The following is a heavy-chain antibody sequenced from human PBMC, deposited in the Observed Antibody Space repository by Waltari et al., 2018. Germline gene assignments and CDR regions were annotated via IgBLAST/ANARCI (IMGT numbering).Heavy chain of an antibody. D-gene: IGHD5-12*01. CDR1: EFTFSTYA. V-gene: IGHV3-23*01. CDR3: AEDHGWLHYY. CDR2: ITNSGDTT. Sequence: EVQLLESGGGWVQPGGARRLSWAASEFTFSTYAMSWVRQAPGKGLAWVSAITNSGDTTYSADSVKGRFTISSDNPKTTLYLQMNSLRAEDTAIYYCAEDHGWLHYYWGQGTLVTVSS. J-gene: IGHJ4*02.